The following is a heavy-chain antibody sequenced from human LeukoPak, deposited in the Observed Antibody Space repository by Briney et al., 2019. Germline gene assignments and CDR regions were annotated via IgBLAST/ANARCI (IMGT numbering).Heavy chain of an antibody. V-gene: IGHV4-39*01. CDR3: ARIRQGYSSSWIDY. CDR1: GGSISISSYY. J-gene: IGHJ4*02. Sequence: SETLSLTCTVSGGSISISSYYWGWIRQPPGKGLEWIGSIYYSGSTYYNPSLKSRVTISVDTSKNQFSLKLSSVTAADTAVYYCARIRQGYSSSWIDYWGQGTLVTVSS. D-gene: IGHD6-13*01. CDR2: IYYSGST.